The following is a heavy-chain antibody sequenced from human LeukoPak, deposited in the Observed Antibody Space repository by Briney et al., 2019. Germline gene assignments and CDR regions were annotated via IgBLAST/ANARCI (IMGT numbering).Heavy chain of an antibody. J-gene: IGHJ5*02. Sequence: ASVKVSCKASGYTFTSYGISWVRQGPGQGLEWMGWISAYNGNTNYAQKLQGRVTMTTDTSTSTAYMELRSLRSEDTAVYYCARSDYDILTGYYAWGQGTLVTVSS. CDR1: GYTFTSYG. CDR3: ARSDYDILTGYYA. V-gene: IGHV1-18*01. D-gene: IGHD3-9*01. CDR2: ISAYNGNT.